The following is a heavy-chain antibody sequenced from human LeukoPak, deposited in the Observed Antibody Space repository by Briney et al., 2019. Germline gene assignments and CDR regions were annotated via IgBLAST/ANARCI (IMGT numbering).Heavy chain of an antibody. Sequence: PGGSLRLSCAASGFTFSSYGMHWVRQAPGKGLEWVAVISYDGSNKYYAVCVKGRFTISRDNSKNTLYLQMNSLRAEDTAVYYCAKDWATVTRAFDYWGQGTLVTVSS. CDR1: GFTFSSYG. CDR3: AKDWATVTRAFDY. CDR2: ISYDGSNK. V-gene: IGHV3-30*18. D-gene: IGHD4-17*01. J-gene: IGHJ4*02.